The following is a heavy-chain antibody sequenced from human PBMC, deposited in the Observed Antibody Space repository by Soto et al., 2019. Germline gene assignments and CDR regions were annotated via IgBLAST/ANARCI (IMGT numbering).Heavy chain of an antibody. CDR3: ARDLSGDYGALDT. Sequence: QVQLVESGGGVVQPGRSLRLSCAPSGFTFSSYGMHWARQAPGKGLEWVAVIWYDGSNKVYADSVKGRFTISRDNSKNTLYLQMNSLRAEDTAVYYCARDLSGDYGALDTWGQGTMVTVPS. J-gene: IGHJ3*02. V-gene: IGHV3-33*01. D-gene: IGHD4-17*01. CDR1: GFTFSSYG. CDR2: IWYDGSNK.